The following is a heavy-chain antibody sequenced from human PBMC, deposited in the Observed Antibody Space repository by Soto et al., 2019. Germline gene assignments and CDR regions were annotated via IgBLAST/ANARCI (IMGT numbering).Heavy chain of an antibody. CDR1: GGSVSSGSYY. Sequence: SETLSLTCTVSGGSVSSGSYYWSWIRQPPGKGLEWIGYIYYSGSTNYNPSLKSRVTISVDTSKNQFSLKLSSVTAADTAVYYCARDQYSPRGFDPWGQGTLVTVSS. V-gene: IGHV4-61*01. D-gene: IGHD4-4*01. CDR2: IYYSGST. J-gene: IGHJ5*02. CDR3: ARDQYSPRGFDP.